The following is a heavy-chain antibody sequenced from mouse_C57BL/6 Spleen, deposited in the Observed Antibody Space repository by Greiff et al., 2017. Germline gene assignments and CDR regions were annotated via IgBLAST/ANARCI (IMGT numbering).Heavy chain of an antibody. D-gene: IGHD2-10*01. V-gene: IGHV5-9*01. CDR2: ISGGGGNT. Sequence: EVKLQESGGGLVKPGGSLKLSCAASGFTFSSYTMSWVRQTPEKRLEWVATISGGGGNTYYPDSVKGRFTISRDNAKNTLYLQMSSLRSEDTALYYCAREGLPPTRYFDVWGTGTTVTVSS. CDR1: GFTFSSYT. CDR3: AREGLPPTRYFDV. J-gene: IGHJ1*03.